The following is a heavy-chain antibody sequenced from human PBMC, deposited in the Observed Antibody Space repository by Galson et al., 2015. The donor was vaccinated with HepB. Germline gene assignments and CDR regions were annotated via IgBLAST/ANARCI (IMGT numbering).Heavy chain of an antibody. CDR3: ASPLTYYDFWSGGDAFDI. V-gene: IGHV4-34*01. CDR1: GGSFSGYY. D-gene: IGHD3-3*01. Sequence: SETLSLTCAVYGGSFSGYYWSWIRQPPGKGLEWIGEINHSGSTNYNPSLKSRVTISVDTSKNQFSLKLSSVTAADTAVYYCASPLTYYDFWSGGDAFDIWGQGTMVTVSS. CDR2: INHSGST. J-gene: IGHJ3*02.